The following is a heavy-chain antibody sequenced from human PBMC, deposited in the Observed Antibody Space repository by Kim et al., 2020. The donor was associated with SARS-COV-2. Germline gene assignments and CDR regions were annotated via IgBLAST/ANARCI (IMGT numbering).Heavy chain of an antibody. D-gene: IGHD3-22*01. CDR2: IYYSGST. CDR3: ARGISGYYYG. J-gene: IGHJ1*01. V-gene: IGHV4-59*13. Sequence: SETLSLTCTVSGGSISSYFWSWIRQPPGKGLEWIGNIYYSGSTNYNPSLKSRVTLSIDTSKNEFSLKLSSVTAADTAVYYCARGISGYYYGWGQGTLVSVSS. CDR1: GGSISSYF.